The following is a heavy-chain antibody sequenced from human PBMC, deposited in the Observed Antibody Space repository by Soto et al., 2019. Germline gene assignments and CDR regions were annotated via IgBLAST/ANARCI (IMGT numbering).Heavy chain of an antibody. J-gene: IGHJ6*02. CDR3: ARFGPCISASCEGNYYYGMDV. V-gene: IGHV4-4*02. D-gene: IGHD2-2*01. Sequence: QVQLQESGPGLVKPSGTLSLTCAVSGGSISSSNWWSWVRQPPGKGLEWIGEIYHSGSSNYNPSLKSLVTLSVDKSKNQFSLCLSAVPAADTAVYYCARFGPCISASCEGNYYYGMDVWGQGTTVTVSS. CDR2: IYHSGSS. CDR1: GGSISSSNW.